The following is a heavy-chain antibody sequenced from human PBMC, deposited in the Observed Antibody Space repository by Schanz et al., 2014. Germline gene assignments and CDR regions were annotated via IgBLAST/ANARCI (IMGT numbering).Heavy chain of an antibody. J-gene: IGHJ3*01. CDR2: MYINSGST. CDR3: ARDGGRDGYNLAFDV. Sequence: EVQLVESGGGLIQPGGSLRLSCAVSGLTVNTNYMSWVRQAPGKGLEWISSMYINSGSTQYADSVKGRCIISRDSSKNTLFLQMNSLRAEDTAVYFCARDGGRDGYNLAFDVWGQGTLVTVSS. V-gene: IGHV3-53*01. D-gene: IGHD5-12*01. CDR1: GLTVNTNY.